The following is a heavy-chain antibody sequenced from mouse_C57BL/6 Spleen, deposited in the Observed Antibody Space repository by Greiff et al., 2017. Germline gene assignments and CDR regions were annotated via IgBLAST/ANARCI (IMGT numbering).Heavy chain of an antibody. J-gene: IGHJ4*01. Sequence: QVHVKQPGAELVMPGASVKLSCKASGYTFTSYWMHWVKQRPGQGLEWIGEIDPSDSYTNYNQKFKGKSTLTVDKSSSTAYMQLSSLTSEDSAVYYCARKLEYAMDYWGQGTSVTVSS. CDR1: GYTFTSYW. D-gene: IGHD4-1*01. V-gene: IGHV1-69*01. CDR2: IDPSDSYT. CDR3: ARKLEYAMDY.